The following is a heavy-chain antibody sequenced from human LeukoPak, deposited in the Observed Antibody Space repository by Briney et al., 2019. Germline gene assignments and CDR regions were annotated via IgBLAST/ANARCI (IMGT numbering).Heavy chain of an antibody. CDR1: GFTFSSYA. D-gene: IGHD4-23*01. CDR2: IIPILGVA. J-gene: IGHJ4*02. Sequence: PGGSLRLSCAASGFTFSSYAISWVRQAPGQGLEWMGRIIPILGVANYAQKFQGRVTITADKSTSAAYMELSSLRSEDTAVYYCARDQCGGNSSYFDYWGQGTLVTVSS. CDR3: ARDQCGGNSSYFDY. V-gene: IGHV1-69*04.